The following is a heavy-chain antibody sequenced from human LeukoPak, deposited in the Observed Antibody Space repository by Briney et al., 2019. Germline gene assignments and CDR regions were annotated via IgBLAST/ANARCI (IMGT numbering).Heavy chain of an antibody. Sequence: SETLSLTCGVYGGSFRGYYWTWIRQPPGKGLEWIGEISHSGSTKYNPSLKSRVTISVDTSKDQCSLKLTSVTAADTAVYYCAGIQGQWLGYWGRGTQVTVSS. CDR2: ISHSGST. CDR3: AGIQGQWLGY. CDR1: GGSFRGYY. J-gene: IGHJ4*02. D-gene: IGHD6-19*01. V-gene: IGHV4-34*01.